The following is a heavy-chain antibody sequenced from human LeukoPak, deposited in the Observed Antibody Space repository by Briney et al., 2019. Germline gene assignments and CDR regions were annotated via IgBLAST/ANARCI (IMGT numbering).Heavy chain of an antibody. Sequence: SETLSLTCAVYGGSFSGYYWSWIRQPPGKGLEWIGEINHSGSTNYNPSLKSRVTISVDTSKNQFSLKLSSVTAADTAVYYCARVVYYGSGSYYRRHYYYYYYMDVWGKGTTVTVSS. D-gene: IGHD3-10*01. V-gene: IGHV4-34*01. CDR2: INHSGST. CDR1: GGSFSGYY. CDR3: ARVVYYGSGSYYRRHYYYYYYMDV. J-gene: IGHJ6*03.